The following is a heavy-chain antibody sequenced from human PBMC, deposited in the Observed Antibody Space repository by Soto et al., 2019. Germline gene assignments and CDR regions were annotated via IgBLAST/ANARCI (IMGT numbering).Heavy chain of an antibody. Sequence: EVQLLESGGGLVQPGGSLRLSCAASGFTFSSYAMSWVRQAPGKGLEWVSAISGSGGSTYYADSVKGRFTISRDNSKNTLYPQMNSLRAEDTAVYYCSLSAGYSYENWFDPWGQGTLVTVSS. CDR1: GFTFSSYA. D-gene: IGHD5-18*01. CDR3: SLSAGYSYENWFDP. V-gene: IGHV3-23*01. CDR2: ISGSGGST. J-gene: IGHJ5*02.